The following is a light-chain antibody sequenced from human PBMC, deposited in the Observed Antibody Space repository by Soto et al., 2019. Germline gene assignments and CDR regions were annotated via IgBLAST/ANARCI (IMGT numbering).Light chain of an antibody. CDR1: QSVSSSY. Sequence: EIVLTQSPCTLSLSPGERATLSCRASQSVSSSYLAWYQQKPGQAPRLLIYGASNRATGVPDRFSGSGSGTVFTLTISSLQSDDFAVYYCQQYLDWPRTFGQGTKVDI. CDR2: GAS. V-gene: IGKV3-20*01. J-gene: IGKJ1*01. CDR3: QQYLDWPRT.